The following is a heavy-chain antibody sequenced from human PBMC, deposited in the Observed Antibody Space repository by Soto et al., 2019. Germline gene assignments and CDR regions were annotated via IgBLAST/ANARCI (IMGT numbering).Heavy chain of an antibody. CDR3: ARDDKDSSSWYWFDP. D-gene: IGHD6-13*01. CDR2: ISSSSSYT. CDR1: GFTFSDYY. V-gene: IGHV3-11*06. Sequence: QVQLVESGGGLVKPGGSLRLSCAASGFTFSDYYMSWVRQAPGKGLEWLSYISSSSSYTHYAESVKGRFTISRDNAKKSLYLQMNSLGAEDTAVYYCARDDKDSSSWYWFDPWGQGTLVTVSS. J-gene: IGHJ5*02.